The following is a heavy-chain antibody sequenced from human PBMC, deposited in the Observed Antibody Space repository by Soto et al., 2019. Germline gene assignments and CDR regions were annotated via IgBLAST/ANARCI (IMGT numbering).Heavy chain of an antibody. Sequence: QVQLVESGGGVVQPGRSLRLSCAASGFTFSSYGMHWVRQAPGKGLEWVVVIWYDGSNKYYADSVKGRFTITRDNSKNTLYLQMNSLRAEDTAVYYCARDVGTTVTTGWFDPWGQGTLVTVSS. CDR1: GFTFSSYG. J-gene: IGHJ5*02. CDR2: IWYDGSNK. CDR3: ARDVGTTVTTGWFDP. V-gene: IGHV3-33*01. D-gene: IGHD4-17*01.